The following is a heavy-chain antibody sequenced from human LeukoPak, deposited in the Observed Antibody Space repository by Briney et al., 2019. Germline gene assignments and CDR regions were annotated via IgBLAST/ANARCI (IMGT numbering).Heavy chain of an antibody. J-gene: IGHJ5*02. CDR1: GGPISSSNW. CDR2: INHSGRT. CDR3: AGRRA. Sequence: SGTLSLTCAVSGGPISSSNWWSWVRQPPGKGLEWIGEINHSGRTNYNASLKSRVTISEDTSKNQFSLKLSSVTAADTAVYYCAGRRAWGQGTLVTVSS. V-gene: IGHV4-4*02.